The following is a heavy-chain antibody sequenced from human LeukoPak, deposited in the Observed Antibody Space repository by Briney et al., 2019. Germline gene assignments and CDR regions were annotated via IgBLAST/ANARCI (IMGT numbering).Heavy chain of an antibody. CDR1: GYSFTRCG. CDR3: ARDEYLYDRSGYLYYYMDV. CDR2: ISAYNGNT. V-gene: IGHV1-18*01. D-gene: IGHD3-22*01. Sequence: ASVKVSCKASGYSFTRCGISWVQQAPGQGLEWMGWISAYNGNTNYPQKLQGRATMTTDTSTRIAYMELRSLRSDDTGVYFCARDEYLYDRSGYLYYYMDVRRKETKVTVPS. J-gene: IGHJ6*03.